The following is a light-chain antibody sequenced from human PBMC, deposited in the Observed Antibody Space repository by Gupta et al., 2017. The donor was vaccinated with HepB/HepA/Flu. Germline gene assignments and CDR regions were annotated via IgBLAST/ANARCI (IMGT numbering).Light chain of an antibody. CDR1: SSDIGFYNY. Sequence: QSALTQPASVSGSPGQSITISCTGTSSDIGFYNYVSWYQQHPGKAPKLMLYDVTNRPSGVSDRFSGSKSGNTASLTISGLQAEDEADYYCSSYTTLSTPVFGGGTKLTVL. J-gene: IGLJ3*02. CDR3: SSYTTLSTPV. V-gene: IGLV2-14*03. CDR2: DVT.